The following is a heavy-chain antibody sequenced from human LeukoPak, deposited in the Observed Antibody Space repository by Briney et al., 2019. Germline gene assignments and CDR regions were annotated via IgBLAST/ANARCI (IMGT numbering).Heavy chain of an antibody. D-gene: IGHD3-22*01. CDR3: AKVLIPDSYYDSSGAHDAFDI. V-gene: IGHV3-21*01. CDR2: ISSTSRYI. J-gene: IGHJ3*02. CDR1: GFTFSSNS. Sequence: PGGSLRLSCAVSGFTFSSNSMNGLRQAPGKGLEWLSSISSTSRYINYADSVKGRFTISRDNAKNSLYLQMNSLRAEDTAVYYCAKVLIPDSYYDSSGAHDAFDIWGQGTMVTVSS.